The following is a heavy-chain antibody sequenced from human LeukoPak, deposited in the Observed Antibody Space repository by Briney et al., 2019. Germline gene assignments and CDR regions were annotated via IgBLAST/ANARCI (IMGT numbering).Heavy chain of an antibody. J-gene: IGHJ4*02. V-gene: IGHV1-8*01. D-gene: IGHD2-2*01. CDR3: ARGAHQHSDS. CDR1: GYTFTSYD. CDR2: MNPNSGNT. Sequence: GASVKVSCKASGYTFTSYDINWVRQATGQGLEWMGWMNPNSGNTGYAQNFQGRVTVTSDTSTNTVHMELSSLTSDDSAVYYCARGAHQHSDSWGQGTLVSVSS.